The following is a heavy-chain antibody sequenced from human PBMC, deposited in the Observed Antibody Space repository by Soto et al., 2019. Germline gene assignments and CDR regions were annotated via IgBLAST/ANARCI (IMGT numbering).Heavy chain of an antibody. D-gene: IGHD3-22*01. CDR1: GFTFSSYW. J-gene: IGHJ3*01. Sequence: EVQLVESGGGWVQPGGSVRLSCAASGFTFSSYWMSWVRQAPGKGLEWVANIKPDGSEKYYVDSVKGRFTMSRDNAKNSLALQMTSLRSEDTAVYYCARGDYYDSSGPFSDAFDVWCQGTMVTVSS. V-gene: IGHV3-7*04. CDR2: IKPDGSEK. CDR3: ARGDYYDSSGPFSDAFDV.